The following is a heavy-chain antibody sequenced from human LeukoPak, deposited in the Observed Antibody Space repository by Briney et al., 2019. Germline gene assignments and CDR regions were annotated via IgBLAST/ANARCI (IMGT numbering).Heavy chain of an antibody. CDR1: GYTLTELS. V-gene: IGHV1-24*01. D-gene: IGHD3-10*01. CDR3: ATDRRITMVRGVTVFDY. Sequence: SVKVSCKVSGYTLTELSMHWVRQAPGKGLEWMGGFDPEDGETIYAQKFQGRVTMTEDTSTDTAYMELSSLRSEDTAVYYCATDRRITMVRGVTVFDYWGQGTLVTVSS. J-gene: IGHJ4*02. CDR2: FDPEDGET.